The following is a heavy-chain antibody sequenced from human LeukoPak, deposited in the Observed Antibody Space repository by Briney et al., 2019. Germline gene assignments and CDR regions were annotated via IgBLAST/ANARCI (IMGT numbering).Heavy chain of an antibody. V-gene: IGHV4-61*02. Sequence: PSETLSLTCTVSGGSISSGSYYWSWIRQPAGKGLEWIGRIYTSGSTNYNPSLKSRDTISVDTSKNQFSLKLSSVTAADTAVYYCAAYYYDSSGYYDDYWGQGTLVTVSS. CDR2: IYTSGST. D-gene: IGHD3-22*01. J-gene: IGHJ4*02. CDR3: AAYYYDSSGYYDDY. CDR1: GGSISSGSYY.